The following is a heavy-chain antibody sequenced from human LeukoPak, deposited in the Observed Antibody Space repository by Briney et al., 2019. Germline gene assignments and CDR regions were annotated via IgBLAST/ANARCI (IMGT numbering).Heavy chain of an antibody. Sequence: SETLSLTCTVSGGSISSSSYYWGWIRQPPGKGLEWIGSIYYSGSTYYNPSLKSRVTISVDTSKNQFSLKLSSVTAADTAVYYCARHAGYSFDYWGQGTLVTVSS. CDR2: IYYSGST. CDR1: GGSISSSSYY. J-gene: IGHJ4*02. D-gene: IGHD5-24*01. V-gene: IGHV4-39*01. CDR3: ARHAGYSFDY.